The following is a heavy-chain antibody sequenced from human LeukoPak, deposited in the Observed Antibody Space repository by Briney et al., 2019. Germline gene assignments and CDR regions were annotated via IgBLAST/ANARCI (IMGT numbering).Heavy chain of an antibody. CDR1: GYNSTAYY. V-gene: IGHV1-2*02. D-gene: IGHD3-3*01. CDR3: ARDLVNGNHYDFWSGYSGFDY. CDR2: VNPNSGST. J-gene: IGHJ4*02. Sequence: ASVRVSCKASGYNSTAYYVQWVRQAPGLGLEWMGWVNPNSGSTNYAQKFQGRVTMTRDTSISTAYMELSRLRSDDTAAYYCARDLVNGNHYDFWSGYSGFDYWGQGTLVTVSS.